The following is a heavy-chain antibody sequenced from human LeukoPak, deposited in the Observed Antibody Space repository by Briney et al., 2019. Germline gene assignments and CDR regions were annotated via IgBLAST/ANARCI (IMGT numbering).Heavy chain of an antibody. V-gene: IGHV3-30*19. CDR2: ISYDGSNK. CDR1: GFTFSSYG. CDR3: AREVRLNGMDV. Sequence: PGGSLRLSCAASGFTFSSYGMHWVRQAPGKGLEWVAVISYDGSNKYYADSVKGRFTISRDNSKNTLYLQMNSLRAEDTAVYYCAREVRLNGMDVWGQGTTVTVSS. J-gene: IGHJ6*02.